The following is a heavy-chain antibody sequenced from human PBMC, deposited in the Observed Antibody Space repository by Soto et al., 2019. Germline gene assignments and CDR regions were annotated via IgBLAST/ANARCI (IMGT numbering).Heavy chain of an antibody. Sequence: QVQLVQSGAEVKKPGASVKVSCKASGYTFTSYYMHWVRQAPGQGLEWMGIINPSGGSTSYAQKFQRRVTMTSDTSTSTVYMELSSLRSEDTAVYYCARDHLFAAAGRGGMDVWGQGTTVTVSS. CDR1: GYTFTSYY. CDR2: INPSGGST. D-gene: IGHD6-13*01. V-gene: IGHV1-46*01. CDR3: ARDHLFAAAGRGGMDV. J-gene: IGHJ6*02.